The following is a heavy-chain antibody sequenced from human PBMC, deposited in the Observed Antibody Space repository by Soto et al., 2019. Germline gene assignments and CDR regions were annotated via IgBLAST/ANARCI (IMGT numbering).Heavy chain of an antibody. CDR1: RFTFSSYA. CDR2: IPSSGGST. Sequence: VQLLESGGGLVQPGGSLRLSCAASRFTFSSYAMTWVRQAPGKGLEWVSTIPSSGGSTYYADSVKGRFTISRDNSNNTLYLQMSGRRAEDTAVYYCSKSGDGYWGQGTLVTVSS. V-gene: IGHV3-23*01. J-gene: IGHJ4*02. CDR3: SKSGDGY. D-gene: IGHD3-10*01.